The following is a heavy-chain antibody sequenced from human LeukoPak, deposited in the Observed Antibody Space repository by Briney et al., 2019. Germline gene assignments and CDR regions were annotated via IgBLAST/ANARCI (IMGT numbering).Heavy chain of an antibody. CDR1: GFTFSTHR. V-gene: IGHV3-74*01. J-gene: IGHJ4*02. D-gene: IGHD6-19*01. Sequence: PGGSLRLSCTASGFTFSTHRMYRVRQVPGKGLVGVSRINSDGSYTSYADSVKGRFTISRDNANNRLYLEMNSLRAEDTAVYYCVRDSSGMYWGQGTLVTVFS. CDR3: VRDSSGMY. CDR2: INSDGSYT.